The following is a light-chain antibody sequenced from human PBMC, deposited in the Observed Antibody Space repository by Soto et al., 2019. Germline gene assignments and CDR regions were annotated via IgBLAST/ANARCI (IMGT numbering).Light chain of an antibody. Sequence: QSVLTQPASVSGSPGQSITISCTGTSSDVGGYIYVSWYQQHPGDAPKLMIYHFTNRPSGVSNRFSGSKSGNTASLTISGLQAEDEADYYCSSYTSSTAYIFGTGTKATVL. CDR2: HFT. J-gene: IGLJ1*01. CDR3: SSYTSSTAYI. CDR1: SSDVGGYIY. V-gene: IGLV2-14*03.